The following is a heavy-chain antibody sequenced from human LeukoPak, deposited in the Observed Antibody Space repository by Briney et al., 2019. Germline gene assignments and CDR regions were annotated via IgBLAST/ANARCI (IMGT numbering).Heavy chain of an antibody. CDR3: ARGRHSSGWYGY. Sequence: SETLSLTCAVYGGSFSGYYWSWIRQPPGKGLEWIGEINHSGSTNYNPSLKSRVTISVDTSKNQFPLKLSSVTAADTAVYYCARGRHSSGWYGYWGQGTLVTVSS. D-gene: IGHD6-19*01. J-gene: IGHJ4*02. V-gene: IGHV4-34*01. CDR2: INHSGST. CDR1: GGSFSGYY.